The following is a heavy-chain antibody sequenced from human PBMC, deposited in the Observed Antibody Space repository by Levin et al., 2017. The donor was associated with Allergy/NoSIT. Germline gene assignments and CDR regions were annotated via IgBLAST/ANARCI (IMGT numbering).Heavy chain of an antibody. V-gene: IGHV1-18*01. CDR1: GYTFSSYG. Sequence: GESLKISCKASGYTFSSYGITWVRQAPGQGLEWMGWISAYNGNTNYAQKLQGRVTMTTDTSTSTAYMELGSLRSDDTAVYYCARMGLIFVDDYGDYGRQYYYMDVWGEGTTVTVSS. CDR2: ISAYNGNT. J-gene: IGHJ6*03. D-gene: IGHD4-17*01. CDR3: ARMGLIFVDDYGDYGRQYYYMDV.